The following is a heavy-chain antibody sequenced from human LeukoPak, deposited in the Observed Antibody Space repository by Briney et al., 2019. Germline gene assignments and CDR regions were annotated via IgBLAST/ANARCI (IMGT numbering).Heavy chain of an antibody. CDR1: GGTFSSYA. Sequence: SVKVSCKASGGTFSSYAISWVRQAPGQGLEWMGGIIPIFGTANYAQKFQGRVTITADRSTSTAYMELSSLRSEDTAVYYCARASFTAMEAEAYYYYMDVWGKGTTVTVSS. V-gene: IGHV1-69*06. J-gene: IGHJ6*03. CDR3: ARASFTAMEAEAYYYYMDV. D-gene: IGHD5-18*01. CDR2: IIPIFGTA.